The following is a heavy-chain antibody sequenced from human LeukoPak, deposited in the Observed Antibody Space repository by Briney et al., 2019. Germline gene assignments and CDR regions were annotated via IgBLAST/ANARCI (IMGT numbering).Heavy chain of an antibody. D-gene: IGHD3-22*01. V-gene: IGHV1-69*13. Sequence: SVKVSCKASGYTFTSYYMHWVRQAPGQGLEWMGGIIPIFGTANYAQKFQGRVTITADESTSTAYMELSSLRSEDTAVYYCARVNYYDSSGYYPPHYYYYGMDVWGQGTTVTVSS. CDR3: ARVNYYDSSGYYPPHYYYYGMDV. CDR1: GYTFTSYY. CDR2: IIPIFGTA. J-gene: IGHJ6*02.